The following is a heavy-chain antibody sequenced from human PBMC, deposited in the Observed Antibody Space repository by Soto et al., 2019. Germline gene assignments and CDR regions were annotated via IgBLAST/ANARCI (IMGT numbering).Heavy chain of an antibody. CDR2: ISGSGAST. Sequence: EVQLLESGGCLVQPGGSLRLSCAASGITFSSYVLSWVRQAPGMGLEWVSSISGSGASTYYADSVQGRFTISRVTSKSRLDLYLNSLRADDTAIYYCAKEAGGGAAMVTSYFDYWGQGTLVSVSS. V-gene: IGHV3-23*01. D-gene: IGHD5-18*01. CDR1: GITFSSYV. CDR3: AKEAGGGAAMVTSYFDY. J-gene: IGHJ4*02.